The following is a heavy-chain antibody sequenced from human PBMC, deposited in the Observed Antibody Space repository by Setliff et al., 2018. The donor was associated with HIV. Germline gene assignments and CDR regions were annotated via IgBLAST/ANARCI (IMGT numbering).Heavy chain of an antibody. D-gene: IGHD3-3*01. Sequence: TLSLTCTVSGGSITNNNYLWSWVRQHPEKGLEWIAYIHHSGNAYYTPSLQSRATISVDTSKNQFSLKIDSVTAADTAVYYCARRPLFGVVIASVAKMEFDYWGQGTLVTVSS. CDR2: IHHSGNA. CDR1: GGSITNNNYL. CDR3: ARRPLFGVVIASVAKMEFDY. J-gene: IGHJ4*02. V-gene: IGHV4-31*03.